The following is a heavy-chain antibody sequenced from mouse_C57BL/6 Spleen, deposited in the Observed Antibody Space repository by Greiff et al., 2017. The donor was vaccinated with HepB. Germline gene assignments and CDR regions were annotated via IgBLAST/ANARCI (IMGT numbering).Heavy chain of an antibody. V-gene: IGHV1-22*01. Sequence: VQLQQSGPELVKPGASVKMSCKASGYTFTDYNMHWVKQSPGKSLEWIGYINPNNGGTSYNQKFKGKATLTVNKSSSTAYMELRSLTSEDSAVYYCARSPRYGNDHAMDYWGQGTSVTVSS. CDR1: GYTFTDYN. CDR3: ARSPRYGNDHAMDY. D-gene: IGHD2-2*01. CDR2: INPNNGGT. J-gene: IGHJ4*01.